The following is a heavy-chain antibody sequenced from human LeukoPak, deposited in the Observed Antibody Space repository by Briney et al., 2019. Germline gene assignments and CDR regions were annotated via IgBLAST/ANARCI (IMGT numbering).Heavy chain of an antibody. J-gene: IGHJ4*02. CDR2: ISYDGSYK. CDR3: AKVVAVAQFDY. D-gene: IGHD6-19*01. V-gene: IGHV3-30*18. Sequence: GGSLRLSCAASGFTFSSYDMHWVRQAPGKGLEWVAVISYDGSYKYSADSVKGRFTISRDNSKNTLYLQMSSLRAEDTAVYYCAKVVAVAQFDYWGQGTLVSVSS. CDR1: GFTFSSYD.